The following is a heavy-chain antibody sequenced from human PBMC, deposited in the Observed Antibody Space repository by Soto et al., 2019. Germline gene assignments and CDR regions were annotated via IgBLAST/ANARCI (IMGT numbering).Heavy chain of an antibody. CDR2: MNPNSGNT. D-gene: IGHD3-10*01. CDR3: ARGGVFFFEAPPNPFEY. V-gene: IGHV1-8*01. CDR1: GYTFTSYD. Sequence: ASVKVSCKAPGYTFTSYDINWVRQATGQGLEWMGWMNPNSGNTGYAQKFQGRVTMTRNTSISTAYMELSSLRSEDTAVYYCARGGVFFFEAPPNPFEYWGQGTLVTVSS. J-gene: IGHJ4*02.